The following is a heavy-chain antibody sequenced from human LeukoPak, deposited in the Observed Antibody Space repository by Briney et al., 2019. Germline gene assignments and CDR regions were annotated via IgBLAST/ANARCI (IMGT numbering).Heavy chain of an antibody. CDR2: INHSGST. D-gene: IGHD3-10*01. CDR1: GGSFNGYY. CDR3: AREIGRWLGQKSCFYT. J-gene: IGHJ5*02. V-gene: IGHV4-34*01. Sequence: SETLSLTCAVYGGSFNGYYWSWIRQPPGKGLEWIGEINHSGSTNYNPSLKSRVTISVDTSKNQFSLKLSSVTAADTAVYYCAREIGRWLGQKSCFYTWGQGTLVTVSS.